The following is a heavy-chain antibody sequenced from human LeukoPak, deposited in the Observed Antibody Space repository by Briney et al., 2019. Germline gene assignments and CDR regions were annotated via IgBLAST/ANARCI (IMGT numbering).Heavy chain of an antibody. V-gene: IGHV4-59*08. CDR1: GAPLNNYY. CDR3: AMQVGIYGDYNNWFDP. CDR2: VDYSGST. D-gene: IGHD4-17*01. J-gene: IGHJ5*02. Sequence: SETLSLTCTVSGAPLNNYYWNWVRQPPGKELEWIGNVDYSGSTRYNPSLKSRAAMSLDSSKNQFSLRLTSVAAADMAVYYCAMQVGIYGDYNNWFDPWGQGARVTVSS.